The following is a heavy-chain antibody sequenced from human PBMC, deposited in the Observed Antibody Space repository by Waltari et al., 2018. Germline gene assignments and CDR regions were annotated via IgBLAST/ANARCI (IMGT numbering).Heavy chain of an antibody. D-gene: IGHD3-10*01. CDR2: IYYSGST. CDR3: ARERYGSGPTGWFDP. V-gene: IGHV4-59*01. CDR1: GGSISSYY. J-gene: IGHJ5*02. Sequence: QVQLQESGPGLVKPSETLSLTCPVSGGSISSYYWSWIRQPPGKGLEWIGYIYYSGSTNYNPSLKSRVTISVDTSKNQFSLKLSSVTAADTAVYYCARERYGSGPTGWFDPWGQGTLVTVSS.